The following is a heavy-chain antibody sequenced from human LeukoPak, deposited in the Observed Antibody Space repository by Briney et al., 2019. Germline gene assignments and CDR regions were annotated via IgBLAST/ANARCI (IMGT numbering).Heavy chain of an antibody. Sequence: ASVKVSCKASGYTFTSYGISWVRQAPGQGLEWMGWISAYNGNTNYAQKLQGRVTITRDTSASTAYMELSSLRSEDTAVYYCARYDYGDYLAYWGQGTLVTVSS. D-gene: IGHD4-17*01. J-gene: IGHJ4*02. CDR3: ARYDYGDYLAY. CDR2: ISAYNGNT. CDR1: GYTFTSYG. V-gene: IGHV1-18*01.